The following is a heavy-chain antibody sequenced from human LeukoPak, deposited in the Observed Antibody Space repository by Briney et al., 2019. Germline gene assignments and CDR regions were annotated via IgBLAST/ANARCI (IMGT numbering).Heavy chain of an antibody. J-gene: IGHJ1*01. D-gene: IGHD6-13*01. CDR2: IYHSGST. CDR1: GYSISSGYY. CDR3: ARAYRTGYSRCWFQH. Sequence: SETLSLTCTVSGYSISSGYYWGWIRQPPGKGLEWIGSIYHSGSTYYNPSLKSRVTISVDTSKNQFSLKLSSVTAADTAVYYWARAYRTGYSRCWFQHWGQGTLVTVSS. V-gene: IGHV4-38-2*02.